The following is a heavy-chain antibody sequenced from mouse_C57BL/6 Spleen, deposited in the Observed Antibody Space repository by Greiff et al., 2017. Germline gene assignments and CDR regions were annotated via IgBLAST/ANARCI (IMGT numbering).Heavy chain of an antibody. CDR1: GYSFTGYY. Sequence: VQLQQPGPELVKPGASVKISCKASGYSFTGYYMNLVKQSPEKSLEWIGEINPSTGVTTYNQKFKAQATLTVDKYSSTAYMQLKSLTSEDSAVYYCARSGAWFAYWGQGTLVTVSA. CDR3: ARSGAWFAY. V-gene: IGHV1-42*01. D-gene: IGHD1-1*02. J-gene: IGHJ3*01. CDR2: INPSTGVT.